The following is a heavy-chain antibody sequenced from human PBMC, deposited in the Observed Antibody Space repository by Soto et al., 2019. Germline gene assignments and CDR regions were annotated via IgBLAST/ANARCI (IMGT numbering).Heavy chain of an antibody. J-gene: IGHJ4*02. CDR3: AKGSASSRPYCFDY. V-gene: IGHV3-23*01. CDR2: ITGSGGDT. Sequence: GGSMRLSCAASGFNFGDYAMSWVRQATGKGLEWVSAITGSGGDTYHADSVKGRFTISKDNTKNTLYLQMNSLRAEDTAVYYCAKGSASSRPYCFDYWGQGTLVTVSS. CDR1: GFNFGDYA. D-gene: IGHD2-2*01.